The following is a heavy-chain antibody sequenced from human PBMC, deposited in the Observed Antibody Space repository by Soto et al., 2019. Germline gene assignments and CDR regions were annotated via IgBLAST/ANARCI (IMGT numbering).Heavy chain of an antibody. CDR3: ARKDKSGYFNWFDP. D-gene: IGHD3-22*01. CDR1: GYRFTSYW. J-gene: IGHJ5*02. V-gene: IGHV5-51*01. Sequence: GESLKISCRTSGYRFTSYWIAWVRQMPGKGLEWMGIIFPSDSDTRYSPSFQGQVTISADRSTSTVFLQWASLKPSDTAVYFCARKDKSGYFNWFDPWGKGTLVTVAS. CDR2: IFPSDSDT.